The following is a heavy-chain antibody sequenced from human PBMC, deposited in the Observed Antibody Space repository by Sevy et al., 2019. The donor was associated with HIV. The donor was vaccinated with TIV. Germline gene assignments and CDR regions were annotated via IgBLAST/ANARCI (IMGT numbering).Heavy chain of an antibody. CDR1: GGSISSYY. Sequence: SETLSLTCTVSGGSISSYYWSWIRQPPGKGLEWMGYIYYSGSTNYNPSLKSRVTISVDTSKKQFSLKLSDVTAADTAVYYGARDRRGGYYYGYFDYWGQATLVTVSS. V-gene: IGHV4-59*01. D-gene: IGHD3-22*01. CDR2: IYYSGST. J-gene: IGHJ4*02. CDR3: ARDRRGGYYYGYFDY.